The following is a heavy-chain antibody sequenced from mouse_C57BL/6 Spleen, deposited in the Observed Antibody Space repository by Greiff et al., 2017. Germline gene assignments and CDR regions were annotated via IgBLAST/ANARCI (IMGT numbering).Heavy chain of an antibody. D-gene: IGHD1-1*02. CDR2: IYPGDGDT. V-gene: IGHV1-82*01. J-gene: IGHJ4*01. Sequence: QVQLQQSGPELVKPGASVKISCKASGYAFSSSWMNWVKQRPGKGLEWIGRIYPGDGDTNYNGKFKGKAKLTADKSSSTAYMQLSSLTSEDSAVYFCARWGADYAPYYAMDYWGQGTSVTVSS. CDR1: GYAFSSSW. CDR3: ARWGADYAPYYAMDY.